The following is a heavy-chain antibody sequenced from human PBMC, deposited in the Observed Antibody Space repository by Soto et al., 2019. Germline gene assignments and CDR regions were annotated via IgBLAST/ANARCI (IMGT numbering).Heavy chain of an antibody. D-gene: IGHD5-12*01. V-gene: IGHV3-21*01. CDR2: ISSSSSYI. J-gene: IGHJ4*02. CDR1: GFTFSIYS. CDR3: ATLVATISLAEAYYFDY. Sequence: GALLLSCAASGFTFSIYSMSGVRQAPGKGLEWVSSISSSSSYIYYADSVKGRFTISRDNAKNSLYLQTKSLRAEDTAVYYCATLVATISLAEAYYFDYWGQGTLVTVSS.